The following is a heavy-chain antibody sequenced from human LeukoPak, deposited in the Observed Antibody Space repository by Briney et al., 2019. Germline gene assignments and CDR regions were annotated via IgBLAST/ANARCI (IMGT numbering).Heavy chain of an antibody. CDR3: ARDRDAGVGVVRDYYYMGV. D-gene: IGHD3-3*01. V-gene: IGHV1-2*07. CDR1: GYTFTDYF. Sequence: ASVNVSCKASGYTFTDYFMHWVRQAPGQGLEGMGWINPNRVATNTPHKFQGRVPMTRDSSISTAYMNLSRLRSDDTAVYHCARDRDAGVGVVRDYYYMGVWGKGTSVTVSS. J-gene: IGHJ6*03. CDR2: INPNRVAT.